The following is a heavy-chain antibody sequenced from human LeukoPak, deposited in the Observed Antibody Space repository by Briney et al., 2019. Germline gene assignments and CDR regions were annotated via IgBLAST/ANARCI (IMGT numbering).Heavy chain of an antibody. CDR3: ARAEAYSGYGDC. CDR2: MNPDSGST. V-gene: IGHV1-8*01. CDR1: GYTFTSYE. J-gene: IGHJ4*02. D-gene: IGHD5-12*01. Sequence: ASVKVSCKASGYTFTSYEINWVRQATGQGLEWMGWMNPDSGSTGYAQKFQGRVTMTKDTSISTAYMELSSLRSEDTAVYYCARAEAYSGYGDCWGQGTLVTVSS.